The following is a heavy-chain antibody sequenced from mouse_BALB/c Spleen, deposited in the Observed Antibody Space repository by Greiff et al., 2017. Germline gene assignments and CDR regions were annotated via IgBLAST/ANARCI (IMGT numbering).Heavy chain of an antibody. V-gene: IGHV1-4*02. CDR2: INPSSGYT. D-gene: IGHD2-2*01. CDR3: ARDSIYYGYEYFDV. CDR1: GYTFTSYT. J-gene: IGHJ1*01. Sequence: QVQLQQSAAELARPGASVKMSCKASGYTFTSYTMHWVKQRPGQGLEWIGYINPSSGYTEYNQKFKDKTTLTADKSSSTAYMQLSSLTSEDSAVYYCARDSIYYGYEYFDVWGAGTTVTVSS.